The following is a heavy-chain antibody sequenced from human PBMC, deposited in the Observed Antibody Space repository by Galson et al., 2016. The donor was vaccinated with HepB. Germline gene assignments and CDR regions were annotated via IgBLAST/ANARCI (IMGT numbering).Heavy chain of an antibody. CDR1: GYTFTHNW. J-gene: IGHJ4*02. Sequence: QSGAAAKKPGESLKISCPASGYTFTHNWIAWVRQMPGKGLEWMAILYPGDSDTRYRPSFQGTVTISADTSISTAYLQWSSLTASDTAIDYFTRRYCTSTTCQAGNAFDIWAQGSLVTVSS. CDR3: TRRYCTSTTCQAGNAFDI. V-gene: IGHV5-51*01. D-gene: IGHD2-2*01. CDR2: LYPGDSDT.